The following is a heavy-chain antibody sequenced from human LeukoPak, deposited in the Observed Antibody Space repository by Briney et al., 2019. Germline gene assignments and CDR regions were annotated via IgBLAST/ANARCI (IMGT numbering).Heavy chain of an antibody. D-gene: IGHD3-10*01. V-gene: IGHV5-51*01. CDR1: GYTFTSYW. CDR2: IFPRDSDV. CDR3: VRSLPGTLLRGYGVDV. J-gene: IGHJ6*02. Sequence: GESLTISCQTSGYTFTSYWIGWVRRPPGKGLECMGVIFPRDSDVRYSPSFQGQVTISADKSTNTAYLHWRSLKASDSAMYYCVRSLPGTLLRGYGVDVWGPGTTVTVS.